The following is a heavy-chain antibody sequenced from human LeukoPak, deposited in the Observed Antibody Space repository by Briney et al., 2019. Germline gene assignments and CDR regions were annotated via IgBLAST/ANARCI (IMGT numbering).Heavy chain of an antibody. J-gene: IGHJ4*02. CDR1: GYTFIDYY. CDR3: ARGATTDY. CDR2: INPKSGGT. D-gene: IGHD1-26*01. V-gene: IGHV1-2*02. Sequence: ASVKVSCKASGYTFIDYYMNWVRQAPGQGLEWMGWINPKSGGTNYAQKFQGRVTMTRDTSISTAYMELRSLRSDDTAVYYCARGATTDYWGQGTLVTVSS.